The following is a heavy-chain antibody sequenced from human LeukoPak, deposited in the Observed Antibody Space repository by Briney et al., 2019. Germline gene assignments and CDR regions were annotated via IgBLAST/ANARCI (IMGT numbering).Heavy chain of an antibody. CDR3: ARDIGYCSSTSCYPWFDP. CDR1: GYTFTGYY. Sequence: ASVKVSCKASGYTFTGYYMHWVGQAPGQGLEWMGWINPNSGGTNYAQKFQGRVTMTRDTSISTAYMELSRLRSDDTAVYYCARDIGYCSSTSCYPWFDPWGQGTLVTVSS. V-gene: IGHV1-2*02. D-gene: IGHD2-2*01. CDR2: INPNSGGT. J-gene: IGHJ5*02.